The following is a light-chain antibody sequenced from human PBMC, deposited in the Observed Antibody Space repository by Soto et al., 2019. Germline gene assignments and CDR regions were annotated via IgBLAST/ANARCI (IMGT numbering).Light chain of an antibody. J-gene: IGKJ5*01. CDR2: GAS. V-gene: IGKV3D-15*01. CDR3: QQYNNWPPIN. Sequence: DIVMSQSPATLSVSPGEIATLSCRASQTSSSNLPWCQQKPGQAPRLLINGASTRATGSPARFSGSGSETEFTPTISSLQSEDFAVYYCQQYNNWPPINFGQATRLEI. CDR1: QTSSSN.